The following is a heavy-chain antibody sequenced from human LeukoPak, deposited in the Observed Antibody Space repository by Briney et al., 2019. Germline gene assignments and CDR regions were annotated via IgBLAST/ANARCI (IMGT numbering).Heavy chain of an antibody. J-gene: IGHJ4*02. CDR1: GGTFSSYA. CDR3: ARVFPYYYDSSGYIDY. CDR2: IIPIFGTA. D-gene: IGHD3-22*01. V-gene: IGHV1-69*13. Sequence: SVKVSCKASGGTFSSYAISWVRQAPGQGLEWMGGIIPIFGTANYAQKSQGRVTITADESTSTAYMELSSLRSEDTAVYYCARVFPYYYDSSGYIDYWGQGTLVTVSS.